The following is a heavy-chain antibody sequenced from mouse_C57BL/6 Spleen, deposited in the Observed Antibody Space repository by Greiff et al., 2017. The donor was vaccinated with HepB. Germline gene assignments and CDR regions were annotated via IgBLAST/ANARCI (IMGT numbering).Heavy chain of an antibody. J-gene: IGHJ4*01. CDR2: INPNNGGT. V-gene: IGHV1-22*01. Sequence: VQLQQSGPELVKPGASVKMSCKASGYTFTDYNMHWVKQSHGKSLEWIGYINPNNGGTSYNQKFKGKATLTVNKSSSTAYMELRSLTSEDYAVYYCARLGLYYYGSSPYAMDYWGQGTSVTVSS. D-gene: IGHD1-1*01. CDR3: ARLGLYYYGSSPYAMDY. CDR1: GYTFTDYN.